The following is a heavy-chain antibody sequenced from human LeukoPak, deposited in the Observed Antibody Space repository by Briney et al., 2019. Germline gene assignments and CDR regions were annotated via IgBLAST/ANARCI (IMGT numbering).Heavy chain of an antibody. V-gene: IGHV3-23*01. CDR3: AKTARYSASRYDV. D-gene: IGHD6-13*01. J-gene: IGHJ6*02. CDR1: GFTFSSYA. Sequence: GGSLRLSCAASGFTFSSYAMSWVRQAPGKGLEWVSGISGNGGSTYYADSVKGRFTISRDNSENTMYLQMNSLRAEDTAVFYCAKTARYSASRYDVWGQGTTVTVSS. CDR2: ISGNGGST.